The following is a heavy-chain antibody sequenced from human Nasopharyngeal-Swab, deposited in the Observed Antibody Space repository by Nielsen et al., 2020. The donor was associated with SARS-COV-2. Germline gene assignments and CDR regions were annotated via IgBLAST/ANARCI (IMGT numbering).Heavy chain of an antibody. CDR1: GYTFTSYY. D-gene: IGHD2-2*01. Sequence: ASVKVSCKASGYTFTSYYMHWVRQAPGQGLEWMGIINPSGGSTSYAQKFQDRVTMTRDTSTSTVYMELSSLRSEDTAVYYCARDIVVVPAARGSWFDPWGQGTLVTVSS. J-gene: IGHJ5*02. V-gene: IGHV1-46*01. CDR2: INPSGGST. CDR3: ARDIVVVPAARGSWFDP.